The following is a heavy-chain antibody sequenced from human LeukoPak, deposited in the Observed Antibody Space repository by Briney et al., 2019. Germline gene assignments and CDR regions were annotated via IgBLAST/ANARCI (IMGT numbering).Heavy chain of an antibody. D-gene: IGHD5-24*01. CDR1: GYTFTSYY. J-gene: IGHJ4*02. Sequence: ASVKVSCKASGYTFTSYYMHWVRQAPGQGPEWMGIINPRGGSTDYAQKFQDRVTMTSDTSTSTVYMELSSLRSEDTAVYYCAREEHGSFDYWGQGTLVTVSS. CDR3: AREEHGSFDY. V-gene: IGHV1-46*01. CDR2: INPRGGST.